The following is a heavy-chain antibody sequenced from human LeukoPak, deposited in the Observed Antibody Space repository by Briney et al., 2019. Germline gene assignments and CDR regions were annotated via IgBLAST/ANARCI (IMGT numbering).Heavy chain of an antibody. D-gene: IGHD2-21*02. J-gene: IGHJ3*02. V-gene: IGHV1-18*04. CDR1: GYTFTCYY. CDR3: ARADRVVVTALNDAFDI. Sequence: ASVKVSCKASGYTFTCYYMHWVRHAPGQGLEWRWWISTYNGNTNYAQKLQSRVTMTTDTSTSTAYMELRSLRSDDTAVYYCARADRVVVTALNDAFDIWGQGTMVTVSS. CDR2: ISTYNGNT.